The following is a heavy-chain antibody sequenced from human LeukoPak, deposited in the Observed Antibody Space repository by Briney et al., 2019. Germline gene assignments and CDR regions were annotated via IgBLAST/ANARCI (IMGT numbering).Heavy chain of an antibody. CDR3: ARYGYSYGPTYFDY. J-gene: IGHJ4*02. V-gene: IGHV4-4*07. Sequence: SETLSLTCTVSGGSISSYYWSWIRQPAGKGLQWIGRIYTSGSTNYNPSLKSRVTMSVDTSKNQFSLKLSSVTAADTAVYYCARYGYSYGPTYFDYWGQGTLVTVSS. CDR2: IYTSGST. D-gene: IGHD5-18*01. CDR1: GGSISSYY.